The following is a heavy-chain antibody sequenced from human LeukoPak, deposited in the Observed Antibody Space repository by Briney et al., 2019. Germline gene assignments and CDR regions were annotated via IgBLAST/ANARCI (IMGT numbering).Heavy chain of an antibody. J-gene: IGHJ3*02. CDR1: GFTVSNHH. V-gene: IGHV3-53*01. D-gene: IGHD3-16*01. CDR3: ARDGGWPGYFYI. Sequence: GGSLRLSCGASGFTVSNHHMSWVRQTPGKGLEWVSVIFSGGNTYYIDSVKGRFTISRDNSKNTLYLQMNRLRAEDTAVYYCARDGGWPGYFYIWGQGTMVTVSS. CDR2: IFSGGNT.